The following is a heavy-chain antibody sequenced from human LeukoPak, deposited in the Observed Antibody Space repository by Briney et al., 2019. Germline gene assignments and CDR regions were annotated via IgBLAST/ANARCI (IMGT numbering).Heavy chain of an antibody. V-gene: IGHV3-21*01. J-gene: IGHJ4*02. D-gene: IGHD3-22*01. Sequence: GGSLRLSCAASGFPFSIYSMNWVRQAPGKGLEWVSSISSSSSYIYYADSVKGRFTISRDNAKNSLYLQMNSLRAEDTAVYYCARDLISDYYDSSGYYGPFDYWGQGTLVTVSS. CDR3: ARDLISDYYDSSGYYGPFDY. CDR2: ISSSSSYI. CDR1: GFPFSIYS.